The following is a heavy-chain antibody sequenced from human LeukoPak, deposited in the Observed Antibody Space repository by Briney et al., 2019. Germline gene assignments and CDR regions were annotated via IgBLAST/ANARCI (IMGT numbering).Heavy chain of an antibody. D-gene: IGHD1-26*01. CDR3: ASVGATPETNYFDY. V-gene: IGHV4-38-2*02. CDR1: GYSISSGYY. CDR2: IYHSGNT. J-gene: IGHJ4*02. Sequence: SETLSLTCTVSGYSISSGYYWGWIRPPPGKGLEWIGTIYHSGNTYYNPSLASRVIILVDTSKNQFSLKLSSVTAADTAVYYCASVGATPETNYFDYWGQGTLVTVSS.